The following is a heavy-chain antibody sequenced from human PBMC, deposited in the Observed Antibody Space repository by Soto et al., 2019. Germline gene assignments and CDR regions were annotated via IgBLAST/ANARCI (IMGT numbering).Heavy chain of an antibody. V-gene: IGHV1-58*01. CDR3: ARGPFSSERFLSTGVDY. CDR2: IVVGSGNT. Sequence: SVKVSCKASGFTFSSSALQWVRQARGQRLEWIGWIVVGSGNTNYAQKLQGRVTMTTDTSTSTAYMELRSLRSDDTAVYYCARGPFSSERFLSTGVDYWGQGTLVTVSS. J-gene: IGHJ4*02. CDR1: GFTFSSSA. D-gene: IGHD3-3*01.